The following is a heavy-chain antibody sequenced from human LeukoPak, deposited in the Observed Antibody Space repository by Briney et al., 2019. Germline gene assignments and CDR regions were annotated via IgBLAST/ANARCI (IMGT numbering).Heavy chain of an antibody. V-gene: IGHV4-59*08. CDR2: TYNSGST. D-gene: IGHD3/OR15-3a*01. Sequence: PSETLSLTCTVSGGSISSFYWSWIRQPPGKGLEWIGYTYNSGSTKYNPSLKSRVTISVDTSKNQFSLKLTSVTAADTAVYYCARQTGSGLFILPGGQGTLVTVSS. J-gene: IGHJ4*02. CDR3: ARQTGSGLFILP. CDR1: GGSISSFY.